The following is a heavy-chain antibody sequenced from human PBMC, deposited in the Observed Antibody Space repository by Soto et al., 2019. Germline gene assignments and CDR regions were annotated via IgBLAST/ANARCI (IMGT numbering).Heavy chain of an antibody. Sequence: SETLSLTCTVSGGSISSGDYYWSCIRQPPGKGLEWIGYIYYSGSTYYNPSLKSRVTISVDTSKNQFSLKLSSVTAADTAVYYCARVGYYGSGSYWVYFDYWGQGTLVTVSS. V-gene: IGHV4-30-4*01. CDR3: ARVGYYGSGSYWVYFDY. D-gene: IGHD3-10*01. CDR2: IYYSGST. J-gene: IGHJ4*02. CDR1: GGSISSGDYY.